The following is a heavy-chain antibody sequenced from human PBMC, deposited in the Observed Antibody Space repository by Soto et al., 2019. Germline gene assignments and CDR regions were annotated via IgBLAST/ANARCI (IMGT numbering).Heavy chain of an antibody. CDR2: IDDDGSST. J-gene: IGHJ6*02. D-gene: IGHD1-7*01. CDR1: GFDFSTYW. CDR3: ARRLELPLGASHYYYGMDV. Sequence: EAQLVESGGGLVQPGGSLRVSCAASGFDFSTYWMHWVRQVPGKGLEWVSRIDDDGSSTRYADSVKGRFTISRDNSKNIVYLEMNSLTAEDTAVYYCARRLELPLGASHYYYGMDVWGQGTTVTVSS. V-gene: IGHV3-74*01.